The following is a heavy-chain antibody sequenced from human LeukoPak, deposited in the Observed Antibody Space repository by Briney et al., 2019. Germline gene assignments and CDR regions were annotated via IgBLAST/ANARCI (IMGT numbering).Heavy chain of an antibody. D-gene: IGHD3-10*01. CDR3: GLGWFGEREGTFDY. V-gene: IGHV4-39*01. CDR2: IYYSGST. CDR1: GGSISSSSYY. J-gene: IGHJ4*02. Sequence: SETLSLTCTVSGGSISSSSYYWGWIRQPPGKGLEWIGSIYYSGSTYYNPSLKSRVTISVDTSKNQFSLKLSSVTAADTAVYYCGLGWFGEREGTFDYWGQGTLVTVSS.